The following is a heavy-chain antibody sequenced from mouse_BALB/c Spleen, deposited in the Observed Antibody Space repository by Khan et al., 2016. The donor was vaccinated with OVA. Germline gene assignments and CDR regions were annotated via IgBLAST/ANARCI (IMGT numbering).Heavy chain of an antibody. J-gene: IGHJ4*01. Sequence: QVQLKESGPGLVAPSQSLSITCTVTGFSLTSYGVSWVCQPPGNGLEWLGVILGDGSTNYHSALISRMSISNDNSTSQVVLQQHSRLTDDAAAYYCASYYGNSPYAMDYWGQGTSVTVSS. CDR1: GFSLTSYG. CDR3: ASYYGNSPYAMDY. CDR2: ILGDGST. V-gene: IGHV2-3*01. D-gene: IGHD2-10*01.